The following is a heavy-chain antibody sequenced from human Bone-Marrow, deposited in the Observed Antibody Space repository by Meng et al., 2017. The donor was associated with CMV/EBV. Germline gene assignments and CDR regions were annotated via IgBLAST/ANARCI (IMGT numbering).Heavy chain of an antibody. D-gene: IGHD5-24*01. Sequence: GESLKISCAASGFTFSSYGMHWVRQAPGKGLEWVAFIRYDGSNKYYADSVKGRFTISRDNSKNTLYLQMNSLRAEDTAVYYCAKDRGGMATIFLSGMDVWGQGTTVTVSS. CDR1: GFTFSSYG. V-gene: IGHV3-30*02. J-gene: IGHJ6*02. CDR2: IRYDGSNK. CDR3: AKDRGGMATIFLSGMDV.